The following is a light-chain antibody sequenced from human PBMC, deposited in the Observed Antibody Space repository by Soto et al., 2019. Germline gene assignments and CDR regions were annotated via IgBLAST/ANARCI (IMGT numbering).Light chain of an antibody. J-gene: IGKJ4*01. CDR2: GAS. CDR3: QQYGSSPPLT. Sequence: EIVLTQSPGTLSLSPGERATLSCRASQSVSSSYLAWYQQKPGQAPRLLIYGASSRATGIPDRFSGSGSGTDLPLTISRLEPGDFGVYYCQQYGSSPPLTFGGGTKVEIK. V-gene: IGKV3-20*01. CDR1: QSVSSSY.